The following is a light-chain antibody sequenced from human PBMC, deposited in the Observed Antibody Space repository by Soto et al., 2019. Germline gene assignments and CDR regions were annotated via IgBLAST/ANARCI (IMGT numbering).Light chain of an antibody. Sequence: IQMTQSPSTLSGSLGDRLTITCRASQTISSWLAWYQQKPGKAPKLLIYDASSLESGVPSRFSGSRSGTEFTLTISSLQPDDIATYYCQQYDTYWTFGQGTKVDI. V-gene: IGKV1-5*01. CDR1: QTISSW. J-gene: IGKJ1*01. CDR2: DAS. CDR3: QQYDTYWT.